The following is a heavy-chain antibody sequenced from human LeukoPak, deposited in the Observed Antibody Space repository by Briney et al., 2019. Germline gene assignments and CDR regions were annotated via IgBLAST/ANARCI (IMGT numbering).Heavy chain of an antibody. V-gene: IGHV3-23*01. D-gene: IGHD3-22*01. Sequence: GGSLRLSCAASGFTFSTYAMTWVRQGPGKGLEWVSGISGSVGSTFYADSVKGRFTVSRDNSKNTLYLQLNSLRAEDTAVYYCAKVYYYDISGYYPSLDVWGKGTTVTVSS. CDR3: AKVYYYDISGYYPSLDV. CDR2: ISGSVGST. CDR1: GFTFSTYA. J-gene: IGHJ6*04.